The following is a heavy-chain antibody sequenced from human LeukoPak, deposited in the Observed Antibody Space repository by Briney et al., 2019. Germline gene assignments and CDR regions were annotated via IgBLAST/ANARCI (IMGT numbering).Heavy chain of an antibody. D-gene: IGHD3-10*01. CDR2: VSGSGADT. Sequence: GGSLRLSCAASAFSFSDYNMNWVRQAPGKGLEWVAGVSGSGADTYYADSVKGRFTISRDNSRTTLYLQMISLRADDTAVYYCAKSYNNPTVAVRVRGVIPYFDYWGQGSLVTVSS. V-gene: IGHV3-23*01. CDR3: AKSYNNPTVAVRVRGVIPYFDY. J-gene: IGHJ4*02. CDR1: AFSFSDYN.